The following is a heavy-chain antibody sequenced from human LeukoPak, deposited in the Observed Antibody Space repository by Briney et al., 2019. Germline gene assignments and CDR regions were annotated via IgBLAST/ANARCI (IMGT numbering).Heavy chain of an antibody. CDR3: AKTLGYYGSGSYSSHHGMDV. CDR1: GFIFSNYA. J-gene: IGHJ6*02. D-gene: IGHD3-10*01. Sequence: GGSLRLSCAASGFIFSNYAMSWVRQAPGKGLEWVSVISGSGASTYYADSVKGRFTISRDNSKNTLYLQMNSLRAEDTAVYYCAKTLGYYGSGSYSSHHGMDVWGQGTTVTVSS. CDR2: ISGSGAST. V-gene: IGHV3-23*01.